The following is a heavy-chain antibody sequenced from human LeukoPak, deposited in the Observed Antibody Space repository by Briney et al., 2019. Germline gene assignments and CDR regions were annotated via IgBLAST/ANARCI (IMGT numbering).Heavy chain of an antibody. J-gene: IGHJ4*02. D-gene: IGHD3-3*01. Sequence: GGSLRLFCAASGFSFTNYAMSWVRQPPGKGLEWVSSISGSGGSTYYADSVKGRFTISRDNSKNTLYLQINSLRAEDTAVYYCAKPKPPKGVVIAPLDYWGQGTLVTVSS. CDR2: ISGSGGST. V-gene: IGHV3-23*01. CDR3: AKPKPPKGVVIAPLDY. CDR1: GFSFTNYA.